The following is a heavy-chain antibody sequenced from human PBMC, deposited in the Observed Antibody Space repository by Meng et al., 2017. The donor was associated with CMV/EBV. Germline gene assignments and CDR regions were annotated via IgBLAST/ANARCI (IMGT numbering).Heavy chain of an antibody. CDR1: GGSISSYY. J-gene: IGHJ4*02. CDR3: ARGGGKRGQQLVHGKTPAPIYYFDY. CDR2: IYYSGST. V-gene: IGHV4-59*01. D-gene: IGHD6-13*01. Sequence: SETLSLTCTVSGGSISSYYWSWIRQPPGKGLEWIGYIYYSGSTNYNPSLKSRVTISVDTSKNQFSLKLSSVTAADTAVYYCARGGGKRGQQLVHGKTPAPIYYFDYWGQGTLVTVSS.